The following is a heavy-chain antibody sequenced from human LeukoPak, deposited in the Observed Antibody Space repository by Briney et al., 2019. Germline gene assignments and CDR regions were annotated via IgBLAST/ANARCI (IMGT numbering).Heavy chain of an antibody. CDR3: ARVDRGYSYGRLDY. D-gene: IGHD5-18*01. CDR1: GFAFSDYS. Sequence: GGSLRLSCAPSGFAFSDYSMNWVRPAPGKGLEWVSCISSSDNTIHYADSVKGRFAISRDNAKNSLYLEMNSLRDEDTAVYYCARVDRGYSYGRLDYWGQGTLVTVSS. V-gene: IGHV3-48*02. J-gene: IGHJ4*02. CDR2: ISSSDNTI.